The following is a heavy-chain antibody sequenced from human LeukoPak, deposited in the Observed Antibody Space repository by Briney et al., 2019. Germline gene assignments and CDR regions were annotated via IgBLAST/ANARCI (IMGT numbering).Heavy chain of an antibody. V-gene: IGHV3-66*01. J-gene: IGHJ4*02. CDR3: ARASRDGYKGFDY. CDR1: GFTVSSNY. D-gene: IGHD5-24*01. CDR2: IYSGGST. Sequence: GGSLRLSCAASGFTVSSNYMSWVRQAPGKGLEWVSAIYSGGSTYYADSVKGRFTISRDNSKNTLYIQMNSLRAEDTAVYYCARASRDGYKGFDYWGQGTLVTVSS.